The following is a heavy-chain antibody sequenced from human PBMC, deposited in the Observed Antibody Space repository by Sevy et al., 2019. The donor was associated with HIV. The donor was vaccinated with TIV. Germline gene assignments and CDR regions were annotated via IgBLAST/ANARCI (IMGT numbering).Heavy chain of an antibody. D-gene: IGHD4-17*01. CDR1: GFTFSSYG. Sequence: GGSLRLSCAASGFTFSSYGMHWVRQAPGKGLEWVAVISYDGSNKYYAHSVKGRFTISRDNSKNTLYLQMNSLRAEDTAVYYCAKLYYGDYVMYYYGMDVWGQGTTVTVSS. CDR2: ISYDGSNK. CDR3: AKLYYGDYVMYYYGMDV. J-gene: IGHJ6*02. V-gene: IGHV3-30*18.